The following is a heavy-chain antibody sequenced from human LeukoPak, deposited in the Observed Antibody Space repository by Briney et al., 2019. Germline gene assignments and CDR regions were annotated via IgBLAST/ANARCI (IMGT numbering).Heavy chain of an antibody. Sequence: PGGSLRLSCAASGFTFSSYSMNWVRQAPGKGLEWVSSISSSSSYIYYADSVKGRFTISRDNAKNSLYLQMNSLRAEDTAVYYCARGGSSGSSDDYWGQGTLVTVSS. CDR1: GFTFSSYS. V-gene: IGHV3-21*01. CDR3: ARGGSSGSSDDY. D-gene: IGHD6-19*01. CDR2: ISSSSSYI. J-gene: IGHJ4*02.